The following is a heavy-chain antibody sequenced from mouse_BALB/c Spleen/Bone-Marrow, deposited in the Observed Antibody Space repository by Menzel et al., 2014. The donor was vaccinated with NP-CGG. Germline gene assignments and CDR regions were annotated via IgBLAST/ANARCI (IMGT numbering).Heavy chain of an antibody. J-gene: IGHJ1*01. CDR3: ARSLYGFDWYFDV. V-gene: IGHV1-14*01. CDR1: GYTFTSYV. D-gene: IGHD2-2*01. Sequence: VQLKQSGPELVKPGASVKMSCKASGYTFTSYVMHWVKQKSGQGLEWIGNINPYNDGTKYNEKFKGKATLTSDKFSSTAYMELGSLTSEDSAVYYCARSLYGFDWYFDVWGAGTTVTVSS. CDR2: INPYNDGT.